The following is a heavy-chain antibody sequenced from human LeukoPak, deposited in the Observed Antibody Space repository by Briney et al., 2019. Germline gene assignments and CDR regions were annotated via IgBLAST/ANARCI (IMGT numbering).Heavy chain of an antibody. D-gene: IGHD1-1*01. CDR1: GFTVSSNY. CDR2: IYSGGST. J-gene: IGHJ3*02. V-gene: IGHV3-53*01. Sequence: PGGSLRLSCAASGFTVSSNYMSWVRQAPGKGLEWVSVIYSGGSTYHADSVKGRFTISRDNSKNTLYLQMNSLRAEDTAVYYCARVPLPTTGTTSGAFDIWGQGTMVTVSS. CDR3: ARVPLPTTGTTSGAFDI.